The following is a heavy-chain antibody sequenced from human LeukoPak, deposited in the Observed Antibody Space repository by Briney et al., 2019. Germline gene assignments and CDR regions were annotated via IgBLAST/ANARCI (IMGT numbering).Heavy chain of an antibody. CDR3: ARDPGVTLHFDY. CDR1: GGSFSGYY. D-gene: IGHD2-21*02. CDR2: INHSGST. Sequence: SETLSLTCAVYGGSFSGYYWSWIRQPPGKGLEWIGEINHSGSTNYNPSLKSRVTISVDTSKNQFSLKLSSVTAADTAVYYCARDPGVTLHFDYWGQGTLVTVSS. V-gene: IGHV4-34*01. J-gene: IGHJ4*02.